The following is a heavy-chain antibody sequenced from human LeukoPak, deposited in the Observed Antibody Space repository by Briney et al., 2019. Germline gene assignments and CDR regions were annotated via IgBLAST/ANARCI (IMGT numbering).Heavy chain of an antibody. Sequence: ASVKVSCKASGYTFTSCAMNWVRQAPGQGLEWMGWINTNTGNPTYAQGFTGRFVFSLDASASTAYLQISSLKAEDTAIYYCAKEILSFDLWGQGTMVTVSS. V-gene: IGHV7-4-1*02. CDR3: AKEILSFDL. J-gene: IGHJ3*01. CDR2: INTNTGNP. CDR1: GYTFTSCA.